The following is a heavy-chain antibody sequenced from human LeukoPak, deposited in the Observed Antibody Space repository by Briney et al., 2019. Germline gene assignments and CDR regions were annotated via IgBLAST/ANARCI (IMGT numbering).Heavy chain of an antibody. D-gene: IGHD3-9*01. CDR2: INPNSGGT. CDR3: ARAIGYDILTGLPDY. Sequence: GASVKVSCKASGYTFTSYGISWVRQAPGQGLEWMGWINPNSGGTNYAQKFQGRVTMTRDTSISAAYMELSRLRSDDTAVYYCARAIGYDILTGLPDYWGQGTLVTVSS. CDR1: GYTFTSYG. J-gene: IGHJ4*02. V-gene: IGHV1-2*02.